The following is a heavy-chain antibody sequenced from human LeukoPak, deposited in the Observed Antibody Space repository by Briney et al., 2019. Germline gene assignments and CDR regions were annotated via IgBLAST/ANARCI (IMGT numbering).Heavy chain of an antibody. CDR2: IYTSGST. CDR1: GGSVGGYY. CDR3: ARDLSYCSSTRCYAPYYFDY. Sequence: SETLSLTCSVSGGSVGGYYWSWIRQPAGKGLEWIGRIYTSGSTNYNPSLRSRATISVDKSKSQFSLKLTSVTAADTAVYYCARDLSYCSSTRCYAPYYFDYWGQGTLVTVSS. J-gene: IGHJ4*02. V-gene: IGHV4-4*07. D-gene: IGHD2-2*01.